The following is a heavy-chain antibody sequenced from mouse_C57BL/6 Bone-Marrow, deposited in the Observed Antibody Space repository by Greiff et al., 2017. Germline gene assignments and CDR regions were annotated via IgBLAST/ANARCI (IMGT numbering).Heavy chain of an antibody. D-gene: IGHD2-4*01. CDR2: ISSGGSYT. CDR3: AYYDYGYYFDY. CDR1: GFTFSSYG. J-gene: IGHJ2*01. V-gene: IGHV5-6*02. Sequence: DVMLVESGGDLVKPGGSLKLSCAASGFTFSSYGMSWVRQTPDKRLEWVATISSGGSYTYYPDSVKGRFTIARDNAKNTLYLQMSSLKSEDTAMYYCAYYDYGYYFDYWGQGTTLTVSS.